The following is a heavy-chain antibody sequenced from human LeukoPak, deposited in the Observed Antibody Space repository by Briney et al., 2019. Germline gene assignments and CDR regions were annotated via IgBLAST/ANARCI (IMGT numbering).Heavy chain of an antibody. CDR2: IYYSGST. D-gene: IGHD6-13*01. CDR1: GASFSSSTYY. Sequence: SETLSLTCTVSGASFSSSTYYWGWIRQPPGKGLEWIGSIYYSGSTYYNPSLKSRVTMSVDTSKNQFSLKLSSVTAADTAVFYCARHAGGISATGTRPFDYWGQGTLVTVSS. J-gene: IGHJ4*02. V-gene: IGHV4-39*01. CDR3: ARHAGGISATGTRPFDY.